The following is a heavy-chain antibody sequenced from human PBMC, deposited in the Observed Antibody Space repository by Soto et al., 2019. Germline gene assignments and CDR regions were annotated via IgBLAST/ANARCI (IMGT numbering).Heavy chain of an antibody. J-gene: IGHJ6*02. Sequence: LRLSCAASGFTFGSYGMHWVRQAPGKGLEWVAVIWYDGSNKYYADSVKGRFTISRDNSKNTLYLQMNSLRAEDTAVYYCARDFRAYSSSPGGRGMDVWGQGTTVTVSS. CDR2: IWYDGSNK. CDR1: GFTFGSYG. D-gene: IGHD6-13*01. V-gene: IGHV3-33*01. CDR3: ARDFRAYSSSPGGRGMDV.